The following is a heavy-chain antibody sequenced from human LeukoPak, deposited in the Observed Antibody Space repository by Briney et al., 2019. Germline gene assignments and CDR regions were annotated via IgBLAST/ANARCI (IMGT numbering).Heavy chain of an antibody. CDR2: ISSSSSYI. J-gene: IGHJ4*02. D-gene: IGHD3-10*01. CDR3: ARGDVYYYGSGSYSDY. V-gene: IGHV3-21*01. CDR1: EFTFSSYS. Sequence: PGGSLRLSCAASEFTFSSYSMNWVRQAPGKGLEWVSSISSSSSYIYYADSVKGRFTISRDNAKNSLYLQMNSLRAEDTAVYYCARGDVYYYGSGSYSDYWGQGTLVTVSS.